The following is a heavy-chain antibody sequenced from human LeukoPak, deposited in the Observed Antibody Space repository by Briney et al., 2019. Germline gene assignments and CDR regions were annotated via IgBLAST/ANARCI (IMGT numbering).Heavy chain of an antibody. Sequence: SETLSLTCAVYGGSFSGYYWSWIRQPPGKGLEWIGEINHSGSTNYNPSLKSRVTISADTSKNQFSLKLSSVTAADTAVYYCARVREHYRSRFDPWGQGTLVTVSS. J-gene: IGHJ5*02. D-gene: IGHD4-11*01. CDR1: GGSFSGYY. CDR3: ARVREHYRSRFDP. V-gene: IGHV4-34*01. CDR2: INHSGST.